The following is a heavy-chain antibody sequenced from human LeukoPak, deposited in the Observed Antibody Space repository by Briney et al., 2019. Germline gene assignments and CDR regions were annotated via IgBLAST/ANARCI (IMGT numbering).Heavy chain of an antibody. Sequence: SETLSLTCTVSGASIISSGYYWCWIRQPPGKGLDCIGSIYYSGNTFYNPSLKSRVTISVDTSKNQFSLRLSSVTAADTAVYYCARSFCTSTNCYTNWFDSWGQGTLVTVSS. D-gene: IGHD2-2*01. CDR2: IYYSGNT. CDR1: GASIISSGYY. V-gene: IGHV4-39*01. J-gene: IGHJ5*01. CDR3: ARSFCTSTNCYTNWFDS.